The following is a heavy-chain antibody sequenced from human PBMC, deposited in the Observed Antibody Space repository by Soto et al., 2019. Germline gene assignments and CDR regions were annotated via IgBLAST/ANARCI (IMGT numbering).Heavy chain of an antibody. CDR2: INSDGSST. D-gene: IGHD6-19*01. CDR3: AVAVAGPTAIGY. V-gene: IGHV3-74*01. J-gene: IGHJ4*02. CDR1: GFTFSSYW. Sequence: EVQLVESGGGLVQPGGSLRLSCAASGFTFSSYWMHWVRQAPGKGLVWVSRINSDGSSTSYADSVKGRFTISRDNAKNPLYLQMHSLRAEDTAVYYCAVAVAGPTAIGYWGQGTLVTVSS.